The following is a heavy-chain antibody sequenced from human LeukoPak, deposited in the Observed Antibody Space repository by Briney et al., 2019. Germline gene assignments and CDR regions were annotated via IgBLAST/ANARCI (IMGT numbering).Heavy chain of an antibody. CDR3: ARGSAEKDYDSSGFDY. D-gene: IGHD3-22*01. CDR1: GYTFTGYY. J-gene: IGHJ4*02. Sequence: GASVKVSRKASGYTFTGYYLHWVRQAPGQGLEWMGWSNPNSGGTSYAQKFQGRVTMTRDTSISTAYMELSRLRSDDTAVYFCARGSAEKDYDSSGFDYWGQGTLVTVSS. CDR2: SNPNSGGT. V-gene: IGHV1-2*02.